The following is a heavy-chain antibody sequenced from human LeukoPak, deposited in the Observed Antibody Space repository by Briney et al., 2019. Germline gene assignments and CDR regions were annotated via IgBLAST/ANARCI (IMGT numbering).Heavy chain of an antibody. V-gene: IGHV4-4*07. D-gene: IGHD3-10*01. Sequence: PSETLSLTCTVSGGSISSYYWSWIRQPAGKGLEWIGRIYTSGSTNYNPSLKSRVTISVDTSKNQFSLKLSSVTAADTAVYYCARGFKRITMVRGVMGYNWFDPWGQGTLVTVSS. CDR1: GGSISSYY. CDR2: IYTSGST. J-gene: IGHJ5*02. CDR3: ARGFKRITMVRGVMGYNWFDP.